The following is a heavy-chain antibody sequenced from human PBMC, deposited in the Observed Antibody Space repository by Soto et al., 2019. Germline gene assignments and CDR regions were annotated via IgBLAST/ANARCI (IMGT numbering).Heavy chain of an antibody. Sequence: QVQLQESGPGLAKPSQTLSLTCTVSGGSISSGDYYWSWIRQPPGKGLEWIGYIYHSGRAYYNSSLKRRLTISIDTSKNQFSLKLSSVTAADTAVYYCARFYDGMDVWGQGTTVTVSS. CDR2: IYHSGRA. J-gene: IGHJ6*02. V-gene: IGHV4-30-4*01. CDR1: GGSISSGDYY. CDR3: ARFYDGMDV.